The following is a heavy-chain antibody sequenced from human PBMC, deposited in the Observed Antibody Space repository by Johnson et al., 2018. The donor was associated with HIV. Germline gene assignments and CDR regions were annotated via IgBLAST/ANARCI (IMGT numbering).Heavy chain of an antibody. CDR2: IKSKTDGGTT. CDR3: TTGRGQRWLQLGGFDI. D-gene: IGHD5-24*01. V-gene: IGHV3-15*01. J-gene: IGHJ3*02. Sequence: VQLVESGGGLVKPGGSLRLSCAASGFTFSNAWMSWVRQAPGKGLEWVGRIKSKTDGGTTDYAAPVKGRFTISRDDSKNTLYMQMNSLKTEDTAGYYCTTGRGQRWLQLGGFDIWGQGTMVTVSS. CDR1: GFTFSNAW.